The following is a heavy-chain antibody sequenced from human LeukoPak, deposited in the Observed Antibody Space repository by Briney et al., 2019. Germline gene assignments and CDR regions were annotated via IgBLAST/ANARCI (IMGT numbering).Heavy chain of an antibody. CDR3: ARDRCSSTSCYTPDAFDI. CDR1: GFTFSSYW. D-gene: IGHD2-2*02. Sequence: GGSLRLSCAASGFTFSSYWMSWVRQAPGKGLEWVANIKQDGSETYYVDSVKGRFTISRDNAKNSLYLQMNSLRAEDTAVYYCARDRCSSTSCYTPDAFDIWGQGTMVTVSS. J-gene: IGHJ3*02. V-gene: IGHV3-7*01. CDR2: IKQDGSET.